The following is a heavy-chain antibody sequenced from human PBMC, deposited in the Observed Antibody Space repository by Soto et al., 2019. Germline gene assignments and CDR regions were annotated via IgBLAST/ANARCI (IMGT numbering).Heavy chain of an antibody. CDR2: IYSGGST. CDR3: ARDKSGFGELGLFYYMDV. J-gene: IGHJ6*03. CDR1: GFTVSSNY. Sequence: GGSLRLSCAASGFTVSSNYMSWVRQAPGKGLEWVSVIYSGGSTYYADSVKGRFTISRDNSKNTLYLQMNSLRAEDTAVYYCARDKSGFGELGLFYYMDVWGKGTKVTVSS. V-gene: IGHV3-66*01. D-gene: IGHD3-10*01.